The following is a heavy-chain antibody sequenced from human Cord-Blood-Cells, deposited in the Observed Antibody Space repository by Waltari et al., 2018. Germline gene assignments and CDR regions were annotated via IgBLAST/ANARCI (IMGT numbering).Heavy chain of an antibody. Sequence: QVQLQQWGAGLLKPSETLSLPCAVYGGSLSGYYWRWFRQPPGKGLEWIGEINHSGSTNYNPSLKSRVTISVDTSKNQFSLKLSSVTAADTAVYYCARGRSGYYYPDYWGQGTLVTVSS. D-gene: IGHD3-3*01. CDR3: ARGRSGYYYPDY. J-gene: IGHJ4*02. CDR1: GGSLSGYY. V-gene: IGHV4-34*01. CDR2: INHSGST.